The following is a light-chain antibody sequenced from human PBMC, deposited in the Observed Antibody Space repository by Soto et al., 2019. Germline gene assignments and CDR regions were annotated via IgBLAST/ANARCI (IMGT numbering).Light chain of an antibody. CDR2: YAS. CDR1: QRCSTY. J-gene: IGKJ5*01. V-gene: IGKV3-11*01. Sequence: EIVLTQSASTLSWSPGERATLSWGASQRCSTYLAWYQQRPVQAPRLLIYYASYRATDIPPRFSGSGSGKDFTLNISSLGPEDFAVYYCQQRRSWPPTITFGQGTRLEIK. CDR3: QQRRSWPPTIT.